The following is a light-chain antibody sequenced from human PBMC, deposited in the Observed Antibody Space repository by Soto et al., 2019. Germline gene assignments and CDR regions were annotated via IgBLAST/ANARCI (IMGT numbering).Light chain of an antibody. Sequence: EIVLTQSPGTLSLSPGERATLSCRASQSVSSSYLAWYQQKPGQAPRLRIYGASSRATGIPDRFSGSGSGTDFTLTISRLEPEDFAVYYCQQSGSSPGLTFGGGTKV. V-gene: IGKV3-20*01. CDR2: GAS. J-gene: IGKJ4*01. CDR3: QQSGSSPGLT. CDR1: QSVSSSY.